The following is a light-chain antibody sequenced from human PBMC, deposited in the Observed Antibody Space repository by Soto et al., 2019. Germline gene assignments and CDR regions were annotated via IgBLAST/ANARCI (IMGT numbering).Light chain of an antibody. CDR1: SSDVGGYNY. J-gene: IGLJ2*01. CDR3: SSYTSSNVV. CDR2: EVS. V-gene: IGLV2-14*01. Sequence: QSALTQPASVSGSPGQSITISCTGTSSDVGGYNYVSWYQQHPGKAPKLMIYEVSNRPSGVSNRFSGSKSGNTASLTISGLQAEEEADYYCSSYTSSNVVFGAGTKLTVL.